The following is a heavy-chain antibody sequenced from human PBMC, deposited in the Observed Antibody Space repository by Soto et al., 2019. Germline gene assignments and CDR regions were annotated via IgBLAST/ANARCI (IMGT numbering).Heavy chain of an antibody. V-gene: IGHV3-30-3*01. CDR1: KFTFNSYP. J-gene: IGHJ4*02. Sequence: GGSLRLSCAASKFTFNSYPIHWIRQVPGKGLEWVAVITRDGGSEYYADSVKGRFTISRDNSRNTVYLQMNSLKTEDTAVYYCATGAAFYYDTSRYWGQGTQVTVSS. CDR3: ATGAAFYYDTSRY. CDR2: ITRDGGSE. D-gene: IGHD3-22*01.